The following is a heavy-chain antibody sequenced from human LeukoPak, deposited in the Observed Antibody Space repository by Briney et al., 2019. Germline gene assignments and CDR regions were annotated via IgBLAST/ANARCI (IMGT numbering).Heavy chain of an antibody. V-gene: IGHV4-61*02. J-gene: IGHJ4*02. D-gene: IGHD5-12*01. CDR1: GGSISSGSYY. CDR3: ARGVAYFDY. CDR2: IYTSGST. Sequence: SETLSLTCTVSGGSISSGSYYWSWIRQPAGKRLEWIGRIYTSGSTNYNPSLKSRVTISVDTSKNQFSLKLSSVTAADTAVYYCARGVAYFDYWGQGTLVTVSS.